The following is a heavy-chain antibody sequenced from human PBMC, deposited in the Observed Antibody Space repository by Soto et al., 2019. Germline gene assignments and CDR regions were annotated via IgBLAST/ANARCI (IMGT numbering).Heavy chain of an antibody. CDR1: GFTFSSYG. Sequence: GGSLRLSCAASGFTFSSYGMHWVRQAPGKGLEWVAVISYDGSNKYYADSVKGRFTISRDNSKNTLYLQMNSLRAEDTAVYYCAKDSTLSISIQLWERSWFDPWGQGTLVTVSS. CDR3: AKDSTLSISIQLWERSWFDP. CDR2: ISYDGSNK. V-gene: IGHV3-30*18. D-gene: IGHD5-18*01. J-gene: IGHJ5*02.